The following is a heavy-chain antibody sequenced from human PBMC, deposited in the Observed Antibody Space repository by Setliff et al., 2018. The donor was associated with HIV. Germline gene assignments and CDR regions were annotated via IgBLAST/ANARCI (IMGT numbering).Heavy chain of an antibody. CDR3: ARVPKTPIAAPYYYYMDV. V-gene: IGHV4-61*09. CDR1: GGSITSGNYY. J-gene: IGHJ6*03. CDR2: IYSSGST. Sequence: PSETLSLTCTVSGGSITSGNYYWSWIRQPAGKGLEWIGHIYSSGSTKYNPSLKSRVTMSVATSMNQFSLQLNSVTAADTAAYYCARVPKTPIAAPYYYYMDVWGKGTTVTVSS. D-gene: IGHD6-6*01.